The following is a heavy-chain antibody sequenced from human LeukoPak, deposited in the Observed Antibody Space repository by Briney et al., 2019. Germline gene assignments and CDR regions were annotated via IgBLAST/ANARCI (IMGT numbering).Heavy chain of an antibody. Sequence: ASVKVSCKASGYTSTSYGISWVRKAPGQGLEWAGWISAYNGNTNYAQKLQGRATMTTDTSTSTAYMELRSLRSDDTAVYYCAREFWGTMVRGAAMDVWGQGTTDTVSS. D-gene: IGHD3-10*01. CDR3: AREFWGTMVRGAAMDV. V-gene: IGHV1-18*01. CDR1: GYTSTSYG. CDR2: ISAYNGNT. J-gene: IGHJ6*02.